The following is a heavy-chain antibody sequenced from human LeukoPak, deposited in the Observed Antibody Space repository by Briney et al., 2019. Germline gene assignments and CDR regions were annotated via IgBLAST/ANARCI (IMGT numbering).Heavy chain of an antibody. V-gene: IGHV3-23*01. Sequence: GGSLRLSCVGSGFTFRSHAMSWVRQAPEKGLEFVSGIYENGGTTYYADSVKGRFSISRDNSKNTLYLQMDSLRGEDTAVYYCARGLGYSYGNGDYWGQGTLVTVSS. D-gene: IGHD5-18*01. CDR1: GFTFRSHA. CDR3: ARGLGYSYGNGDY. J-gene: IGHJ4*02. CDR2: IYENGGTT.